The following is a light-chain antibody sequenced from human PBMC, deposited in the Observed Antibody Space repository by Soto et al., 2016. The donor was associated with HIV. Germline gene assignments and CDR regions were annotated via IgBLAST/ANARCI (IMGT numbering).Light chain of an antibody. Sequence: SSELTQDPAVSVALGQTVRLTCQGDSLRSFYASWYQQKPGQAPILVICGENNRPSGIPDRFSGSSSGNTASLTITGAQAEGEADYYCNSRDSSGSHWVFGGGTKLTVL. J-gene: IGLJ3*02. V-gene: IGLV3-19*01. CDR2: GEN. CDR1: SLRSFY. CDR3: NSRDSSGSHWV.